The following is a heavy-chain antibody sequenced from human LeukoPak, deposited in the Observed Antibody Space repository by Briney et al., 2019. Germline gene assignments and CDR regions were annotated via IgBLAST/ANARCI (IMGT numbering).Heavy chain of an antibody. CDR1: GGSISSYY. CDR2: IYYSGST. D-gene: IGHD6-19*01. J-gene: IGHJ4*02. V-gene: IGHV4-59*01. Sequence: PSETLSLTCTVSGGSISSYYWSWIRQPPGKGLEWIGYIYYSGSTNYNPSLKSRVTISVDTSKNQFSLKLSSVTAADTAVYYCARVWGVAGKYFDYWGQGTLVTVSS. CDR3: ARVWGVAGKYFDY.